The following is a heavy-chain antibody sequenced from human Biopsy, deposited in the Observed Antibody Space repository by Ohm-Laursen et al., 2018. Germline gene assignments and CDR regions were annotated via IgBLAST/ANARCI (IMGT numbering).Heavy chain of an antibody. CDR1: GDSINSSY. D-gene: IGHD2-15*01. J-gene: IGHJ4*02. Sequence: GTLSLTCTVSGDSINSSYWSWIRQAPGKGLEWIGFISNSGNTNYNPSLKSRVTISADTSKNQFSLKLGSVTVADTAVFYCAGRGSGGRSFDYWGQGSLVTVSS. V-gene: IGHV4-59*08. CDR3: AGRGSGGRSFDY. CDR2: ISNSGNT.